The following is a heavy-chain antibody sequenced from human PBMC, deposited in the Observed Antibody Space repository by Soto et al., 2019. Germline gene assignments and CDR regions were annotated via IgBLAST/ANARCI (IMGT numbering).Heavy chain of an antibody. D-gene: IGHD5-18*01. CDR2: IYPGNSET. Sequence: GESLKISCQGSGYRFTSYWIAWVRQMPGKGLEWMGIIYPGNSETRYSPSFQGQVTISADKSISTAYLQWSSLKASDSAMYYCARHDTAMDFEDYYGMDVWGQGTTVTVSS. V-gene: IGHV5-51*01. CDR3: ARHDTAMDFEDYYGMDV. CDR1: GYRFTSYW. J-gene: IGHJ6*02.